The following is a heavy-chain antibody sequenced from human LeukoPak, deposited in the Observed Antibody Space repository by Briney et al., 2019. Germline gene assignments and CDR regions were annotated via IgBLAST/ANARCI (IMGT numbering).Heavy chain of an antibody. CDR3: TKDRGYCSGGSCSPFWCFDY. V-gene: IGHV3-23*01. CDR2: ISGGSGRT. Sequence: RAGGSLRLSCAASGFTFSNYGMSWVRQAPGKGLEWVSGISGGSGRTYDADSVKGRFTISRDNSKNTLYLQMNSLRDEDTAVYYCTKDRGYCSGGSCSPFWCFDYWGQGTLVTVSS. J-gene: IGHJ4*02. CDR1: GFTFSNYG. D-gene: IGHD2-15*01.